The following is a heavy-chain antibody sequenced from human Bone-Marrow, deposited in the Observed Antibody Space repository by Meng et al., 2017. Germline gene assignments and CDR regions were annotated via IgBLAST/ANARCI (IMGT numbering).Heavy chain of an antibody. CDR2: INGDGSIT. CDR3: AKSSYNWNDLDY. J-gene: IGHJ4*02. D-gene: IGHD1-20*01. CDR1: GFTFSSYW. Sequence: GESLKISCAASGFTFSSYWMHWVRQAPGKGLVWVSRINGDGSITDYADSVKGRFTISRDNAKNSLYLQMNSLRAEDTALYYCAKSSYNWNDLDYWGQGTLVTVSS. V-gene: IGHV3-74*01.